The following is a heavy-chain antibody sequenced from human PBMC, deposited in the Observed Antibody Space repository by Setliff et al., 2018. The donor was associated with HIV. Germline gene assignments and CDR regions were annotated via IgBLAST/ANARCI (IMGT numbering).Heavy chain of an antibody. V-gene: IGHV3-48*01. CDR3: ARDLNWAFDY. J-gene: IGHJ4*02. CDR1: GFTFSTYP. D-gene: IGHD3-16*01. CDR2: LSAASANK. Sequence: GGSLRLSCSASGFTFSTYPMNWVRQAPGKGVQWVSHLSAASANKDYADSVKGRFTISRDNAKNSLSLQMNSLRAEDTVVYYCARDLNWAFDYWGQGSLVTVSS.